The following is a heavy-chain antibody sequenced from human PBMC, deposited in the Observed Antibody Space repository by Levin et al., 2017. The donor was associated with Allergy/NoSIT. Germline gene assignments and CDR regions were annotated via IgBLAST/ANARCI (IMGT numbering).Heavy chain of an antibody. J-gene: IGHJ3*02. CDR1: GYTFTGYY. D-gene: IGHD3-10*01. CDR3: ARDRTLGSGGNDAFDI. V-gene: IGHV1-2*02. Sequence: GGSLRLSCKASGYTFTGYYMHWVRQAPGQGLEWMGWINPNSGGTNYAQKFQGRVTMTRDTSISTAYMELSRLRSDDTAVYYCARDRTLGSGGNDAFDIWGQGTMVTVSS. CDR2: INPNSGGT.